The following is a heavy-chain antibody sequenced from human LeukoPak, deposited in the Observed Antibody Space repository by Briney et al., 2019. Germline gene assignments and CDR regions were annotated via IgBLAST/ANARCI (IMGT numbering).Heavy chain of an antibody. D-gene: IGHD2-2*01. CDR1: GGSISSYY. Sequence: PSETLSLTCTVSGGSISSYYWSWIRQPAGKGLEWIGRIYNSGSTNYNPSLKSQVTMSVDTSKNQFSLKLSSVTAADTAVYYCASSLCSTSCYGAYYYMDVWGKGTTVTVSS. J-gene: IGHJ6*03. CDR2: IYNSGST. V-gene: IGHV4-4*07. CDR3: ASSLCSTSCYGAYYYMDV.